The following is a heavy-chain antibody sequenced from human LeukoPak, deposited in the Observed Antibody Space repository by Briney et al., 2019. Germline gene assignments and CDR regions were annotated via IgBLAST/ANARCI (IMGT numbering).Heavy chain of an antibody. V-gene: IGHV1-8*01. CDR2: MGPNRGNT. D-gene: IGHD3-9*01. J-gene: IGHJ6*03. Sequence: ASVKVSCKASGYTLTSYDINWVRQATGQGLEWMGWMGPNRGNTGYAQKFQGRVTMTRNNSISTAYMEQSSLRPEATAVYYCPRGHVLRDFDWLGDYYYMDVWGKGTTVTVSS. CDR1: GYTLTSYD. CDR3: PRGHVLRDFDWLGDYYYMDV.